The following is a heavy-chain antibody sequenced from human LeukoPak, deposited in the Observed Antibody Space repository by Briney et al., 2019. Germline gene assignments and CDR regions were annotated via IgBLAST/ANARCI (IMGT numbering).Heavy chain of an antibody. D-gene: IGHD2-8*01. CDR2: INHSGST. Sequence: PSETLSLTCAVYGGSFSGYYWSWIRQPPGKGLEWIGEINHSGSTNYNPSLKRRVTISVDTSKNQFSLKLSSVTAADTAVYYCARSKVQECTNGVCYRKNYYYYMDVWGKGTTVTVSS. CDR3: ARSKVQECTNGVCYRKNYYYYMDV. J-gene: IGHJ6*03. V-gene: IGHV4-34*01. CDR1: GGSFSGYY.